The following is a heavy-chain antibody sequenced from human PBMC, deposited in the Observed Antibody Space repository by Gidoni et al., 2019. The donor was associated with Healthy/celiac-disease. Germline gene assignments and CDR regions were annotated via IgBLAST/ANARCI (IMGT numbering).Heavy chain of an antibody. D-gene: IGHD2-2*01. J-gene: IGHJ4*02. CDR3: ARAGGVGYCSTTTCYHFDC. Sequence: QVQLVESGGGVVQPGRSVSLSCAASGFTFSSYSMHWVRQAPGKGLEWLAVISYDGNNKYYADSVKGRFSFSRDNSKNTLYLQMDSLRAEDTAVYFCARAGGVGYCSTTTCYHFDCWGQGTLVTVSS. V-gene: IGHV3-30-3*01. CDR2: ISYDGNNK. CDR1: GFTFSSYS.